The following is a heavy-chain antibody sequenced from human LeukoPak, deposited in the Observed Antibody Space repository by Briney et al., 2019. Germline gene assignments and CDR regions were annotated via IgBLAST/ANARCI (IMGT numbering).Heavy chain of an antibody. Sequence: PSETLSLTCTVSGGSISSYYWSWIRQPPGKGLEWIGYIYYSGSTNYNPSLKSRVTISVDTSKNQFSLKLSSVTAADTAVFYCARVWYGSSTLGWFDPWGQGTLVTVSS. D-gene: IGHD3-10*01. CDR1: GGSISSYY. V-gene: IGHV4-59*12. CDR2: IYYSGST. CDR3: ARVWYGSSTLGWFDP. J-gene: IGHJ5*02.